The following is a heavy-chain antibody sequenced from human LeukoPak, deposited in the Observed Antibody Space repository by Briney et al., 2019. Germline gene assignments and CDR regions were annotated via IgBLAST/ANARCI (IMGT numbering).Heavy chain of an antibody. Sequence: ASVKVSCKASGGTFSSYAISWVRQAPGQGLEWMGRIIPIFGTANYAQKFQGRVTITTDESTSTAYMELSGLRSEDTAVYYCARVLQPYYDSSGYNNWFDPWGQGTLVTVSS. D-gene: IGHD3-22*01. CDR2: IIPIFGTA. CDR3: ARVLQPYYDSSGYNNWFDP. J-gene: IGHJ5*02. CDR1: GGTFSSYA. V-gene: IGHV1-69*05.